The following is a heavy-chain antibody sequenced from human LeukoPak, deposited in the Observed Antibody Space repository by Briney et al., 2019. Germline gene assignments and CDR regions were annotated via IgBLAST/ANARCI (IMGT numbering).Heavy chain of an antibody. CDR3: ARPRYSSGWYRDNWFDP. Sequence: SETLSLTCAVYGGSFSGYYWSWIRQPPGKGLEWIGEINHSGSTNYNPSLKSRVTISVDTSKNQFSLKLSSVTAADTAVYYCARPRYSSGWYRDNWFDPWGQGTLVTVSS. CDR1: GGSFSGYY. D-gene: IGHD6-19*01. CDR2: INHSGST. J-gene: IGHJ5*02. V-gene: IGHV4-34*01.